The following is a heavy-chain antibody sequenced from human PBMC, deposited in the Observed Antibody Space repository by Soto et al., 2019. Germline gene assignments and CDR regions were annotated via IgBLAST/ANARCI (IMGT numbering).Heavy chain of an antibody. CDR3: ARAWQWLIIDY. J-gene: IGHJ4*02. CDR1: GGSSSNW. V-gene: IGHV4-4*02. D-gene: IGHD6-19*01. Sequence: QVQLQESGPGLVKPSGTLSLTCTVSGGSSSNWWIWVRQPPGKGLEWVGEISHSGSANYNPSLKSRVTISRDKSKNQFSLKLSSVTAADTAVYYCARAWQWLIIDYWGQGILVTVSS. CDR2: ISHSGSA.